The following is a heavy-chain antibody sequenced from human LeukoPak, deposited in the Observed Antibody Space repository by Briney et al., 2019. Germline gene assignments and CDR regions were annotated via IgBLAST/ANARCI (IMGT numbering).Heavy chain of an antibody. Sequence: SVKVSCKASGGTFSSYAISWVRQAPGQGLEWMGGIIPIFGTANYAQKFQGRVTITTDESTSTAYMEPSSLRSEDTAVYYCARDHGSSSYFDYWGQGTLVTVSS. CDR2: IIPIFGTA. J-gene: IGHJ4*02. V-gene: IGHV1-69*05. CDR3: ARDHGSSSYFDY. CDR1: GGTFSSYA. D-gene: IGHD6-6*01.